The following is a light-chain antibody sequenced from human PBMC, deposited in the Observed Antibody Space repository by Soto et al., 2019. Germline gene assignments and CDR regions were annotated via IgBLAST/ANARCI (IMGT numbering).Light chain of an antibody. J-gene: IGKJ4*01. CDR1: QSVLYSSNNKNY. V-gene: IGKV4-1*01. Sequence: IVMTQSPDSLTMSLGERATINCKSSQSVLYSSNNKNYLAWYQQKPGQPPKLLIYWASTRESGVPDRFSGSGSGTDFTLTISSLQAEDVAVYYCQQYYSTPPTFGGGTKVDIK. CDR3: QQYYSTPPT. CDR2: WAS.